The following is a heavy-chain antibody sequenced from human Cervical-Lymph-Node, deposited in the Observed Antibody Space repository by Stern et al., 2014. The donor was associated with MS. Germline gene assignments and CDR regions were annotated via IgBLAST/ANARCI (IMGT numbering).Heavy chain of an antibody. CDR1: GYTFTSYG. Sequence: VQLVESGAEVKKPGASVKVSCKASGYTFTSYGISWVRQAPGQGLEWMGWISAYNGNTNYAQKLQGRVTMTTDTSTSTAYMELRSLRSDDTAVYYCAREKGGYDILTGYYIPRRNNWFDPWGQGTLVTVSS. CDR2: ISAYNGNT. V-gene: IGHV1-18*01. J-gene: IGHJ5*02. D-gene: IGHD3-9*01. CDR3: AREKGGYDILTGYYIPRRNNWFDP.